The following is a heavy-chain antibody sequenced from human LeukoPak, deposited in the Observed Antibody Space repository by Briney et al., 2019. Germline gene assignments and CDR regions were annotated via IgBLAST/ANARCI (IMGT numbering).Heavy chain of an antibody. J-gene: IGHJ4*02. D-gene: IGHD4-17*01. V-gene: IGHV1-69*04. CDR3: ASIYGDFDY. Sequence: ASVKVSCKSSGGTFSSYAISWVRQAPGQGLEWMGRIIPILGIANYAQKFQGRVTITADKSTSTAYMELSSLRSDDTAVYYCASIYGDFDYWGQGTLVSVSS. CDR1: GGTFSSYA. CDR2: IIPILGIA.